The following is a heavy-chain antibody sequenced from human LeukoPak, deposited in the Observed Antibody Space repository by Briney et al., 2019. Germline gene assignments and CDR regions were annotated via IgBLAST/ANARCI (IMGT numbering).Heavy chain of an antibody. CDR1: GGSISSSSYY. CDR3: ARQVTVGSFFDY. D-gene: IGHD2-21*02. Sequence: SETLSLTCTVSGGSISSSSYYWGWIRQPPGKGLEWIGSIYYSGSTYYNPSLKSRVTISVDTSKNQFSLKLSSVTAADTAVYYCARQVTVGSFFDYWGQGALVTVSS. V-gene: IGHV4-39*01. J-gene: IGHJ4*02. CDR2: IYYSGST.